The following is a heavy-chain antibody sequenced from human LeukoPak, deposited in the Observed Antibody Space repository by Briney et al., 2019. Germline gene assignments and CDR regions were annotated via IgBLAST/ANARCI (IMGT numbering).Heavy chain of an antibody. CDR2: ISTSSSYI. CDR3: VKSSTNYGGWFDS. CDR1: GFTFSSYS. J-gene: IGHJ5*01. D-gene: IGHD4/OR15-4a*01. Sequence: GGSLRLSCAASGFTFSSYSMNWVRQAPGKGLEWVSSISTSSSYIYYADSVKGRFTISRDNARNSLSLQVSRLRAEDTAVYYCVKSSTNYGGWFDSWGQGTLVTVSS. V-gene: IGHV3-21*01.